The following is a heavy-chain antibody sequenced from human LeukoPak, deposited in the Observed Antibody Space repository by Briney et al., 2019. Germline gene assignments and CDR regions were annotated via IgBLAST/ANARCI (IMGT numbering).Heavy chain of an antibody. CDR1: GYTFTSYY. CDR2: INPSGGST. J-gene: IGHJ4*02. Sequence: ASVKVSCKASGYTFTSYYMHWVRQAPGQGLEWMGVINPSGGSTTYAQKFQGRVTVTRDTSTSTVYMELSSLRSEDTAVYYCAGGTYHDFWSGYWGSSTIDYWGQGTLVTVSS. CDR3: AGGTYHDFWSGYWGSSTIDY. V-gene: IGHV1-46*03. D-gene: IGHD3-3*01.